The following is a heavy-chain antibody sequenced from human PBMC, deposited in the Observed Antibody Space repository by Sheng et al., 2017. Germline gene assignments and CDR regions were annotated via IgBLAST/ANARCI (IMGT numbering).Heavy chain of an antibody. CDR1: GFTFSSYW. CDR2: IKGDGSEK. J-gene: IGHJ4*02. Sequence: QLGGVWGGLVQPGGSLRLSCTASGFTFSSYWMSWVRQAPGKGLEWVANIKGDGSEKYYVDSVAGRIHHLQRQRQELTVSPNEQLRAEDTAVYYCAGVYWGQGALVTVSS. V-gene: IGHV3-7*04. CDR3: AGVY.